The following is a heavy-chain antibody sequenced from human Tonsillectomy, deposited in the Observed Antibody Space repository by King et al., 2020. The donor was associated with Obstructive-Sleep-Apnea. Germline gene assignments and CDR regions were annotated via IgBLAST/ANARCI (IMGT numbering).Heavy chain of an antibody. CDR1: GYTFTGYY. Sequence: VQLVQSGAEVKKPGASVKVSCKASGYTFTGYYMHWGRQAPGQGLEWMGWINPDTGDTNFAQNFQGRVTMTRDTSISTAYMELSRLRSDDTAVYYCARNSGYDYYFDYWGQGTLATVSS. V-gene: IGHV1-2*02. J-gene: IGHJ4*02. CDR3: ARNSGYDYYFDY. D-gene: IGHD5-12*01. CDR2: INPDTGDT.